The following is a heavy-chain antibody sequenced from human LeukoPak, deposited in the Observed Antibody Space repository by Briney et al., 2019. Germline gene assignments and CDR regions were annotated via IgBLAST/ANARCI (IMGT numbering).Heavy chain of an antibody. CDR1: GGSLSSGSYY. J-gene: IGHJ4*02. CDR2: IYTSGST. V-gene: IGHV4-61*02. D-gene: IGHD6-13*01. CDR3: ARVPRSIAAVRP. Sequence: SQTLSLTCTVSGGSLSSGSYYWSWIRQPAGKGLEWIGRIYTSGSTNYNPSLKSRVTISVDTSKNQFSLKLSYVTAADTAVYYCARVPRSIAAVRPWGQGTLVTVSS.